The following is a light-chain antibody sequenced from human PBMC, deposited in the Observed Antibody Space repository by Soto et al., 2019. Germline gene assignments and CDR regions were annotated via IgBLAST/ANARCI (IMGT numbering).Light chain of an antibody. J-gene: IGKJ3*01. Sequence: DIVLTQSPGTLSLSPGDRATLSCRASQSLSSTFLAWYQQKPGQAPRLLIYGASSRATGIPDRFTGSGSGTDFTLTISRLEPEDFAVYYCQQRSDWPLFTFGPGTKVDIK. V-gene: IGKV3D-20*02. CDR1: QSLSSTF. CDR3: QQRSDWPLFT. CDR2: GAS.